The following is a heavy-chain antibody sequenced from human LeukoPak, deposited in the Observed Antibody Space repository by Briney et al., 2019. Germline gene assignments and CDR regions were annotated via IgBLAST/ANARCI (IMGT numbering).Heavy chain of an antibody. J-gene: IGHJ6*03. CDR1: GFTFSSYA. Sequence: GGSLRLSCAASGFTFSSYAMSWVRQAPGRGLEWVSSITSSSTYIYYADSVKGRFTISRDNAKNSLYLQMNSLRAEDTAVYYCARDPYSGGYGDYYYYYMDLWGQGTTVTISS. V-gene: IGHV3-21*01. CDR2: ITSSSTYI. D-gene: IGHD1-26*01. CDR3: ARDPYSGGYGDYYYYYMDL.